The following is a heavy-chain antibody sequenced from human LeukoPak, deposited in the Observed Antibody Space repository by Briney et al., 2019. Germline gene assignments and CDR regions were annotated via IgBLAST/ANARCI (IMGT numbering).Heavy chain of an antibody. CDR3: ARDNDWAFHY. CDR1: GFTFSNYV. CDR2: INHNGEMI. J-gene: IGHJ4*02. D-gene: IGHD3-9*01. Sequence: GGSLRLSCAASGFTFSNYVMSWVRQAPGRGLEWVSYINHNGEMIFYPDFVKGRFTISRDNAKNSLYLQMNSLRDEDTAVYYCARDNDWAFHYWGQGTLVTVSS. V-gene: IGHV3-48*02.